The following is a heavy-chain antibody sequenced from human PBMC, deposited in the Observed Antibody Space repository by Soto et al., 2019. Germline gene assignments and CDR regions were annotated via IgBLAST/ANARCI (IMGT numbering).Heavy chain of an antibody. Sequence: SATLSLTCTVSGGSMSSYYWSWIQQSPGKGLEWIGYIYYSGSTNYNPSLKSRVAISLDTPKNQFSLMLSSVTAADTAVYYCARGEWLATMKPYFAYWGQGTLVTVSS. CDR1: GGSMSSYY. D-gene: IGHD5-12*01. CDR3: ARGEWLATMKPYFAY. J-gene: IGHJ4*02. V-gene: IGHV4-59*01. CDR2: IYYSGST.